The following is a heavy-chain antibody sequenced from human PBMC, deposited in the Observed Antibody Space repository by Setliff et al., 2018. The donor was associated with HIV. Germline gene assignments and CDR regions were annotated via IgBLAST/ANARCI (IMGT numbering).Heavy chain of an antibody. D-gene: IGHD6-6*01. J-gene: IGHJ6*03. CDR3: ASEAWTSYRSSSGYYYYYMDV. V-gene: IGHV4-61*01. CDR2: IYYSGSP. CDR1: GGSVSSGSYY. Sequence: SETLSLTCTVSGGSVSSGSYYWSWIRQPPGKGLEWIGYIYYSGSPNYNPSLKSRVTISVDTSKNQFSLKLSSVTAADTAVYYCASEAWTSYRSSSGYYYYYMDVWGKGTTVTVSS.